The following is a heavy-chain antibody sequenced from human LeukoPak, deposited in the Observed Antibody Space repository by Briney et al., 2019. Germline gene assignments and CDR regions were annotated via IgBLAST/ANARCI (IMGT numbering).Heavy chain of an antibody. CDR1: GFTFSSYW. J-gene: IGHJ4*02. Sequence: GGPLRLSCAASGFTFSSYWMHWVRPAPGEGGVWVSRLSPDGSSSMYAHSVKGRFTVSRDNSKNTLYPQMNSLRAEDTAVYYCTRSPSLGGNYWGFDYWGQGTLVTVSS. V-gene: IGHV3-74*03. CDR3: TRSPSLGGNYWGFDY. CDR2: LSPDGSSS. D-gene: IGHD1-26*01.